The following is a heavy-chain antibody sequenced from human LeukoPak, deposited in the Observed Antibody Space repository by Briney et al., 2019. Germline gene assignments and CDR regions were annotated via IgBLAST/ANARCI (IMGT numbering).Heavy chain of an antibody. V-gene: IGHV4-59*01. CDR1: GGSISSYY. CDR2: IYYSGST. J-gene: IGHJ4*02. CDR3: ARDKGYCDYALL. D-gene: IGHD4-17*01. Sequence: PSETLSLTCTVSGGSISSYYWSWIRQPPGKGLEWIGYIYYSGSTNYNPSLKSRVTISVDTSKNQFSLKLSSVTAADTAVYYCARDKGYCDYALLWGQGTLVTVSS.